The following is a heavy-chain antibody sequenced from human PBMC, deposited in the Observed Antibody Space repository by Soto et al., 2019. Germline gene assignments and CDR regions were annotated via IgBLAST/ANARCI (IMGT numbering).Heavy chain of an antibody. CDR1: GGSISSSD. D-gene: IGHD3-3*01. J-gene: IGHJ5*02. CDR2: IYYSGST. Sequence: XETLSVPCTVSGGSISSSDWSWIRQPPGKGLDWIGYIYYSGSTNYNPSLKSRVTISVDTSKNQFSLKLSSVTAADTAVYYCARARSITIFGVVIIPDLRWFDTWGQGALVTVSS. V-gene: IGHV4-59*01. CDR3: ARARSITIFGVVIIPDLRWFDT.